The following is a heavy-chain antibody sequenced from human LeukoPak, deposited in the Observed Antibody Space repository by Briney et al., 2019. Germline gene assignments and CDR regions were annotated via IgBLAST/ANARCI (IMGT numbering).Heavy chain of an antibody. CDR3: ARVTHTELSTWFDP. CDR2: IIPIFGSS. Sequence: SVKVSCKASGGTFNNYAINWVRQAPGQGLEWMGGIIPIFGSSNYAQKFQGRVTITADESTTTAYMELSSLRSEDTAVYYCARVTHTELSTWFDPWGQGTQVTVSS. V-gene: IGHV1-69*13. D-gene: IGHD5-18*01. J-gene: IGHJ5*02. CDR1: GGTFNNYA.